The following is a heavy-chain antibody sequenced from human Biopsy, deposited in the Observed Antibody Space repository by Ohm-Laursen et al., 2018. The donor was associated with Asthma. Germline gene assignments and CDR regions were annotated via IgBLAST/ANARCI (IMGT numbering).Heavy chain of an antibody. V-gene: IGHV4-31*03. CDR3: ARDYYDFWNRSVYTYFGMDV. D-gene: IGHD3-3*01. Sequence: TLSLTCRVSGYSISNGGYYWTWVCRRPGKGLEWIGNIYHRGNTKYNPSLKSRLSFSVDTSKNQFSLKLSSVTAADTAIYFCARDYYDFWNRSVYTYFGMDVWGRGTTVVVSS. CDR2: IYHRGNT. CDR1: GYSISNGGYY. J-gene: IGHJ6*02.